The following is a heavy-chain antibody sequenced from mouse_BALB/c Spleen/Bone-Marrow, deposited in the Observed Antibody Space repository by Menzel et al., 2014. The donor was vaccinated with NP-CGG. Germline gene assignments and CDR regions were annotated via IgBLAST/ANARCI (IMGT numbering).Heavy chain of an antibody. Sequence: VQLQQSGAELMKPGASVKISCKATGYTFSSYWIEWVKQRPGHGLEWNGEILPGSGSTNYNDNFKGKATFTADTSYNTAYMQHSSLTSEYSAVYCCARRWISWLSYWGQGTLVTSSA. V-gene: IGHV1-9*01. CDR2: ILPGSGST. D-gene: IGHD1-1*02. CDR3: ARRWISWLSY. J-gene: IGHJ3*01. CDR1: GYTFSSYW.